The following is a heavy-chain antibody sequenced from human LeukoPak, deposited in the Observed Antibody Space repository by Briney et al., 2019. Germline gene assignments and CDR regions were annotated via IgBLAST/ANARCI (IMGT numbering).Heavy chain of an antibody. Sequence: ASVKVSCKASGGTFSSYAISWVRQAPGQGLEWMGWINPNSGGTNYAQKFQGRVTMTRDTSISTAYMELSRLRSDDTAVYYCARSVRNFEGRSGSYQYSPDYWGQGTLVTVSS. CDR1: GGTFSSYA. D-gene: IGHD3-10*01. CDR2: INPNSGGT. V-gene: IGHV1-2*02. J-gene: IGHJ4*02. CDR3: ARSVRNFEGRSGSYQYSPDY.